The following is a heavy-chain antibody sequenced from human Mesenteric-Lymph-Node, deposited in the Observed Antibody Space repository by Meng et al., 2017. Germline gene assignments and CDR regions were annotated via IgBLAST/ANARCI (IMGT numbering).Heavy chain of an antibody. Sequence: GESLKISCAASGFSFSGYHMDWVRQAPGKGLEWVSYISSSGTTIFYADSVKGRFTISRDNAENSLFLQMNSLRPEDTAVYYCARDGNYAGNFEYWGRGTLVTVSS. CDR3: ARDGNYAGNFEY. V-gene: IGHV3-48*03. J-gene: IGHJ4*02. CDR1: GFSFSGYH. CDR2: ISSSGTTI. D-gene: IGHD4-23*01.